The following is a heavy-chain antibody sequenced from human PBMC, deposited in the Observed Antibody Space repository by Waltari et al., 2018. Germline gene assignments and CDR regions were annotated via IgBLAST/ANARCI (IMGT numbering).Heavy chain of an antibody. CDR3: ASSLYGDYTQIWGRVFDY. V-gene: IGHV3-23*01. Sequence: VQLQESGPGLVKPSGTLSLTCAVSGGPISRSNWGSWVRQPPGKGREWVSVISGSGGSTDYADSVKGRFTISRDNSKNTLYLQMNNLRVEDTAVYYCASSLYGDYTQIWGRVFDYWGQGTLVTVSS. J-gene: IGHJ4*02. D-gene: IGHD4-17*01. CDR1: GGPISRSN. CDR2: ISGSGGST.